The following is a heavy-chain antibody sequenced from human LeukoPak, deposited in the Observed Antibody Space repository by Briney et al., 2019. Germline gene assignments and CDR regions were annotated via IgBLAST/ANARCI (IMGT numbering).Heavy chain of an antibody. CDR2: IYHSGST. V-gene: IGHV4-30-2*01. Sequence: SETLSLTCTVSGGSISSGGYSWSWIRQPPGKGLEWIGHIYHSGSTYYNPSLKSRVTISVDRSKNQFSLKLSSVTAADTAVYYCARSSIAAAYYYYGMDVWGQGTTVTVSS. D-gene: IGHD6-6*01. CDR3: ARSSIAAAYYYYGMDV. CDR1: GGSISSGGYS. J-gene: IGHJ6*02.